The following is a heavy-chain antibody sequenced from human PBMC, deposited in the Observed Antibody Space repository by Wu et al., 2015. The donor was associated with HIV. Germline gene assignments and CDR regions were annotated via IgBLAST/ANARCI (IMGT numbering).Heavy chain of an antibody. Sequence: QVQLVQSGAEVKKPGSSVKVSCKPSGGTFNSYTITWVRQAPGQGFEWMGWMNSNNGKTGYGQKFQGRVAMTRNISTRTAYMELSGLKSEDTAVYYCATSYYGSGSYPTFYYYYAMDVWGQGTTVTVSS. CDR3: ATSYYGSGSYPTFYYYYAMDV. CDR1: GGTFNSYT. CDR2: MNSNNGKT. D-gene: IGHD3-10*01. V-gene: IGHV1-8*01. J-gene: IGHJ6*02.